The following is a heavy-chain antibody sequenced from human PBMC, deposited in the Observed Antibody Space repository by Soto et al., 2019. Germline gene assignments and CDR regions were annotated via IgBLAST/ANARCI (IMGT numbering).Heavy chain of an antibody. CDR1: GFTFSIYA. Sequence: EVQLLESGGGLVQPGGSLRLSFAASGFTFSIYAMNWVRQAPGKGLEWVAGIIGAGAPYYADPVKGRFTISRDNSKNTLYLQINSLRDEDTALYFCAKDVTPDSRWDIDYWGQGTLVNVSS. V-gene: IGHV3-23*01. CDR3: AKDVTPDSRWDIDY. J-gene: IGHJ4*02. CDR2: IIGAGAP. D-gene: IGHD1-26*01.